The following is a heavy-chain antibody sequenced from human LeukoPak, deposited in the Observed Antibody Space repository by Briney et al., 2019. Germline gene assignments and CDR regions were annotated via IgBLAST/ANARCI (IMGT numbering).Heavy chain of an antibody. CDR3: ARGPHYDYVWGSYRKGQRGLHYFDY. J-gene: IGHJ4*02. V-gene: IGHV4-34*01. CDR2: INHSGST. CDR1: GGSFSGYY. D-gene: IGHD3-16*02. Sequence: SETLSLTCAVYGGSFSGYYWSWIRQPPGKGLEWIGEINHSGSTNYNPPLKSRVTISVDTSKNQFSLKLSSVTAADTAVYYCARGPHYDYVWGSYRKGQRGLHYFDYWGQGTLVTVSS.